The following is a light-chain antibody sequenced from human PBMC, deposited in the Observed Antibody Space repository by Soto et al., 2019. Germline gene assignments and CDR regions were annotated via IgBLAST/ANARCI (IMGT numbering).Light chain of an antibody. Sequence: IQMTQSPTSLSASVGDRVTITCQASQDTGKYLNWFQQKPGKAPKLLIYDASNLETGVPARFSGSGSGTDFTFTISSLQPEGIATYFCEQYDTLPITFGGGTKVDIK. V-gene: IGKV1-33*01. CDR1: QDTGKY. J-gene: IGKJ4*01. CDR2: DAS. CDR3: EQYDTLPIT.